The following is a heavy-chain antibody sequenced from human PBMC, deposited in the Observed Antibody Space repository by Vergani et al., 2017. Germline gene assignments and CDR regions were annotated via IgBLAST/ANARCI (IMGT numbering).Heavy chain of an antibody. V-gene: IGHV4-61*02. CDR3: ARGRRAAGYSGPDS. D-gene: IGHD1-26*01. Sequence: QVPLQESGPGLVKPSQTLSLTCTVSGASMSSVGYYWTWIRQSAGKRLEWIGDILGSGTANYNPSFPGRVSMSVATSKNQFSLMRSPVNATDTAVYYCARGRRAAGYSGPDSWGQGTRVTVSS. CDR1: GASMSSVGYY. J-gene: IGHJ4*02. CDR2: ILGSGTA.